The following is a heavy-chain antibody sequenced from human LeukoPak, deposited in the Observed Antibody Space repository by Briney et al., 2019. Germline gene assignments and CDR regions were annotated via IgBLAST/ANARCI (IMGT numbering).Heavy chain of an antibody. CDR3: ARLRGGFDSGDY. J-gene: IGHJ4*02. Sequence: GASVKVSCKASGYEFTDFYIHWVRQAPGQRPEWMGWIHPNSGATNYARVFQGRVTMTRDTSISTASMELGSLKFDDRAVYYCARLRGGFDSGDYWGQGSLVTVSS. CDR2: IHPNSGAT. D-gene: IGHD5-12*01. V-gene: IGHV1-2*02. CDR1: GYEFTDFY.